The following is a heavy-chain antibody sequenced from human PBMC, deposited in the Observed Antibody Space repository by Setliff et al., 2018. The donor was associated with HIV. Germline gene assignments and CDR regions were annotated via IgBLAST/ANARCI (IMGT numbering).Heavy chain of an antibody. Sequence: PGGSLRLSCAASGLTFSNYWMAWVRQAPGKGLEWVANINLDGGQRYYVDSVKGRFTISRDNAKNTLSLQMNTLRAEDTAVYYCARPPTRYNNGWFERGGFDYWGQGTLVTVSS. J-gene: IGHJ4*02. V-gene: IGHV3-7*01. CDR3: ARPPTRYNNGWFERGGFDY. CDR2: INLDGGQR. CDR1: GLTFSNYW. D-gene: IGHD6-19*01.